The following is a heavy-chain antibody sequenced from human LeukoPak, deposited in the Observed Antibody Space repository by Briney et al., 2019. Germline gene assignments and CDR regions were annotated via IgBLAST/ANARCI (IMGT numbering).Heavy chain of an antibody. CDR2: INPNSGGT. Sequence: ASVKVSCKASGYTFTGYYMHWVRQAPGQGLEWMGWINPNSGGTNYAQKFQGRVTMTRDTSISTAYVELSRLRSDDTAVYYCAREGGYYYDSSGYYGYWGQGTLVTVSS. J-gene: IGHJ4*02. V-gene: IGHV1-2*02. CDR1: GYTFTGYY. CDR3: AREGGYYYDSSGYYGY. D-gene: IGHD3-22*01.